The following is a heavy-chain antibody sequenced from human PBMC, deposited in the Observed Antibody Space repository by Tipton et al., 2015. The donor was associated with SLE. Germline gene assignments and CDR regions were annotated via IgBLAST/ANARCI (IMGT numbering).Heavy chain of an antibody. J-gene: IGHJ6*02. CDR1: GYSISSGYY. Sequence: TLSLTCAVSGYSISSGYYWGWIRQPPGKGLEWIGGIYHSGNTYYNPSLKSRVTISVDTSKNQFSLKLNSVTAADTAVYYCARDLRADLLGGGYGMDVWGQGTTVTVSS. V-gene: IGHV4-38-2*02. CDR2: IYHSGNT. D-gene: IGHD3-16*01. CDR3: ARDLRADLLGGGYGMDV.